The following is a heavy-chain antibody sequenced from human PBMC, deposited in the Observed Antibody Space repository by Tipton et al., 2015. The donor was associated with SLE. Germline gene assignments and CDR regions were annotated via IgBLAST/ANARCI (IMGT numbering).Heavy chain of an antibody. CDR1: GGSISSSSYY. Sequence: TLSLTCTVSGGSISSSSYYWGWIRQPPGKGLEWIGSIYYSGSTYYNPSLKSRVTISVDTSKNQFSLKLSSVTAADTAVYYCARGFLRGYGKGYYYGMDVWGQGTTVTVSS. J-gene: IGHJ6*02. D-gene: IGHD5-12*01. V-gene: IGHV4-39*07. CDR2: IYYSGST. CDR3: ARGFLRGYGKGYYYGMDV.